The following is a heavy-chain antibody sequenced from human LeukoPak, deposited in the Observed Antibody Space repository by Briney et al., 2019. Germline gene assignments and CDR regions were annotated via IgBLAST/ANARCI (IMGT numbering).Heavy chain of an antibody. CDR2: IYYTGST. CDR3: ARLLCSGGACGFDY. V-gene: IGHV4-39*01. CDR1: GGSTSSSSYY. D-gene: IGHD2-15*01. J-gene: IGHJ4*02. Sequence: SETLSLTCTVSGGSTSSSSYYWAWIRQPPGKGLEWIGSIYYTGSTYYNPSLKSRVTISVDTSKNQFSLKLSSVTAADTAVYYCARLLCSGGACGFDYWGQGTLVSVSS.